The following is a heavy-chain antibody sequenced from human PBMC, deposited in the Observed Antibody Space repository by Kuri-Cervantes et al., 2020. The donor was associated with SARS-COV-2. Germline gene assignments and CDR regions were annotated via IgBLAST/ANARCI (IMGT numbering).Heavy chain of an antibody. CDR1: GGSISSSSYY. J-gene: IGHJ4*02. V-gene: IGHV4-39*01. CDR3: AKGSVWSGYSPHGFDY. Sequence: SETLSLTCTVSGGSISSSSYYWGWIRQPPGKGLEWIGSIYYSGSTYYNPSLKSRVTISVDTSKNQFSLKLSSVTAADTAVYYCAKGSVWSGYSPHGFDYWGQGTLVTVSS. CDR2: IYYSGST. D-gene: IGHD3-3*01.